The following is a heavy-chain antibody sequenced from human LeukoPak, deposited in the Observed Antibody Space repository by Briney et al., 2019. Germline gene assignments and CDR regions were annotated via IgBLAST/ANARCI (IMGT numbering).Heavy chain of an antibody. J-gene: IGHJ3*02. CDR2: IYYTGRT. V-gene: IGHV4-39*01. D-gene: IGHD1-26*01. Sequence: PSETLSLTCTVSGDSFSRNTYSWGWIRQPPGKGLEWIGSIYYTGRTFYNPSLKSRVTISVDTSKNQFSLKRSSVTAADTAVYYCARRGSMGGSFVGAFDIWGQGTMVTVSS. CDR3: ARRGSMGGSFVGAFDI. CDR1: GDSFSRNTYS.